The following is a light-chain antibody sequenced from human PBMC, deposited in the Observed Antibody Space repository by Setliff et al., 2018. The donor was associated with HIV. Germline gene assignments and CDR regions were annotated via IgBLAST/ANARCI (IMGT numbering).Light chain of an antibody. CDR3: GTWDTSLNAYV. J-gene: IGLJ1*01. Sequence: QSVLTQPPSVSAAPGQKVTISCSGSSSNIKNNFVSWYQQLPGTAPKVLVYDNTKRPSGIPDRFSCSTSGTSATLGITGLQTGDEADYYCGTWDTSLNAYVFGTGTKVTVL. CDR2: DNT. CDR1: SSNIKNNF. V-gene: IGLV1-51*01.